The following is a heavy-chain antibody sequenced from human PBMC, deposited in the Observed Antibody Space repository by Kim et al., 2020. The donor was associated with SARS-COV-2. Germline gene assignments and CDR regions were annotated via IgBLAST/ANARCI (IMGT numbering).Heavy chain of an antibody. CDR2: INPSDGTT. V-gene: IGHV1-46*01. CDR3: ARKYYDTSGYRFDY. Sequence: GLELMGIINPSDGTTFYVQKFKGRVTVTRDTSTSTVYMELSSLRSEDTAVYYCARKYYDTSGYRFDYWGQGTLVTVSS. J-gene: IGHJ4*02. D-gene: IGHD3-22*01.